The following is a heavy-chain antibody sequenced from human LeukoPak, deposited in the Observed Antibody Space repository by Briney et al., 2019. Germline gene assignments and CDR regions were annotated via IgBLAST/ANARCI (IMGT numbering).Heavy chain of an antibody. CDR1: GFTFSSYS. J-gene: IGHJ4*02. CDR2: ISSSSSYI. V-gene: IGHV3-21*01. CDR3: ARDPFTSGDYYDSSGYSGY. Sequence: RGSLRLSCAASGFTFSSYSMNWVRQAPGKGLEWVSSISSSSSYIYYADSVKGRFTISRDNAKNSLYLQMNSLRAEDTAVYYCARDPFTSGDYYDSSGYSGYWGQGTLVTVSS. D-gene: IGHD3-22*01.